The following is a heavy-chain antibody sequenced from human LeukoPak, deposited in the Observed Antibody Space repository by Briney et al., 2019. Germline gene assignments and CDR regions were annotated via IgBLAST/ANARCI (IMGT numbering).Heavy chain of an antibody. CDR3: ARITQTDYDFDY. CDR2: ISTYNGNT. J-gene: IGHJ4*02. CDR1: GGTFSSYA. D-gene: IGHD4-17*01. Sequence: ASVKVSCKASGGTFSSYAISWVRQAPGQGLEWMGWISTYNGNTGYAQKLQGRVTMTTDTSTSTAYMELRSLRSDDTAVYYCARITQTDYDFDYWGQGTLVIVSS. V-gene: IGHV1-18*01.